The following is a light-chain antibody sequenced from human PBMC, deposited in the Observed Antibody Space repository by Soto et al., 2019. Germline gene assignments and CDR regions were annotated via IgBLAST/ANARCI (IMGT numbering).Light chain of an antibody. CDR2: DNN. Sequence: QAVVTQPPSVSAAPGQKVTISCSGSRSNIGSNDVSWYHQLPGTAPKVLIYDNNKRPSGIPDRFSGSKSGTSATLGITGLQAGDEADYYCATWDSSLSGVIFGGGTKLTVL. CDR1: RSNIGSND. V-gene: IGLV1-51*01. CDR3: ATWDSSLSGVI. J-gene: IGLJ2*01.